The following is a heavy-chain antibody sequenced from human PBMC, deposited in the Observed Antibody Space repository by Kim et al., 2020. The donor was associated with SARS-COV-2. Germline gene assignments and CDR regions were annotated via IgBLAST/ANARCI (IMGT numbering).Heavy chain of an antibody. V-gene: IGHV3-48*03. J-gene: IGHJ4*02. D-gene: IGHD1-26*01. CDR2: ISSSGSTI. CDR1: GFTFSSYE. Sequence: GGSLRLSCAASGFTFSSYEMNWVRQAPGKGLEWVSYISSSGSTIYYADSVKGRFTISRDNAKNSLYLQMNSLRAEDTAVYYCARAPMFRWESPLFDYWGQGTLVTVSS. CDR3: ARAPMFRWESPLFDY.